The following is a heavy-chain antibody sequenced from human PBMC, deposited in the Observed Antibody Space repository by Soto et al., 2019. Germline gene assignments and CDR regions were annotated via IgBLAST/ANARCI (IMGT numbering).Heavy chain of an antibody. V-gene: IGHV3-11*06. D-gene: IGHD2-8*01. J-gene: IGHJ4*02. CDR2: ISMSGSYK. Sequence: KPGGSLRLSCVGSDFSLSGFYMSWVRQAPGKGLEWLSFISMSGSYKTYAASVEGRFTISRDNVKNILYLQMDSLRVEDTAVYYCASRGHCSNGQCHPFDYWGQGTQVTVS. CDR3: ASRGHCSNGQCHPFDY. CDR1: DFSLSGFY.